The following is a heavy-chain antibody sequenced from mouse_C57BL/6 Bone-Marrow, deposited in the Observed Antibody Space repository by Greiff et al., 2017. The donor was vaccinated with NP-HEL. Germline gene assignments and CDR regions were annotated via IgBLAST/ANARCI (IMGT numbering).Heavy chain of an antibody. CDR3: AREKSTMVTTHYAMDY. CDR1: EYEFPSHD. V-gene: IGHV5-2*01. Sequence: EVHLVESGGGLVQPGESLKLSCESNEYEFPSHDMSWVRKTPEKRLEWVAAINSDGGSTYYPDTMERRFIISRDNTKKTLYLQMSSLRSEDTALYYCAREKSTMVTTHYAMDYWGQGTSVTVSS. J-gene: IGHJ4*01. D-gene: IGHD2-1*01. CDR2: INSDGGST.